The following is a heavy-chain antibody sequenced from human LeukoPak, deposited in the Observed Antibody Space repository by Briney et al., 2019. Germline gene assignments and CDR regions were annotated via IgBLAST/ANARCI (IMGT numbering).Heavy chain of an antibody. D-gene: IGHD3-10*01. CDR2: ITSSGSTI. CDR1: GFTFSSYE. J-gene: IGHJ4*02. V-gene: IGHV3-48*03. CDR3: AKAFSYGSGSFYATFDC. Sequence: GGSLRLSCAASGFTFSSYEMNWIRQAPGKGLEWVSYITSSGSTIYYADSVKGRFTISRDNAKNSLYLQMNSLRAEDTAVYYCAKAFSYGSGSFYATFDCWGQGTLVTVSS.